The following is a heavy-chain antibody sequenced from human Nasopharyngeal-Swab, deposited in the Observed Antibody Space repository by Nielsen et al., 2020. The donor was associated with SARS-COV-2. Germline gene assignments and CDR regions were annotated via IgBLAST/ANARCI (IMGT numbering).Heavy chain of an antibody. V-gene: IGHV4-59*01. Sequence: WIRQPPGKGLEWIGYIYYSGSTNYNPSLKSRVTISVDTSKNQFSLKLSSVTAADTAVYYRARGEPWKEWFDPWGQGTLVTVSS. J-gene: IGHJ5*02. CDR2: IYYSGST. D-gene: IGHD1-1*01. CDR3: ARGEPWKEWFDP.